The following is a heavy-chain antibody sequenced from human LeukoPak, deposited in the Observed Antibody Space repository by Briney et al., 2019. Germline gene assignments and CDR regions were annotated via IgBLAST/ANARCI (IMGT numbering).Heavy chain of an antibody. J-gene: IGHJ6*03. CDR2: ISFDSTYI. V-gene: IGHV3-21*01. CDR1: GFTFTSHS. CDR3: ASSRKYYYYYYMDV. Sequence: PGGYLRLSCAASGFTFTSHSLNWVRQAPGKGLEWVSSISFDSTYIYYADSLKGRFSVSRDNARNSVYLQMNGLTPEDTAVYYCASSRKYYYYYYMDVWGKGTTVTISS.